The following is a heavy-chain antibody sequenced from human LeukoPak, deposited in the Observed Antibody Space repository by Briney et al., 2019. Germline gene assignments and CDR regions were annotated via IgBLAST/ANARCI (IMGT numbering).Heavy chain of an antibody. V-gene: IGHV3-7*01. CDR3: ARGGNWNGLTN. Sequence: GGSLRLSCAASGFTFSNYWMTWVRQAPGKGLEWVANIKQDGSEKYYVESVKGRFTISRDNARNSLFLQMKSLRAEDTAVYYCARGGNWNGLTNWGQGTLVTVSS. D-gene: IGHD1-20*01. CDR1: GFTFSNYW. J-gene: IGHJ4*02. CDR2: IKQDGSEK.